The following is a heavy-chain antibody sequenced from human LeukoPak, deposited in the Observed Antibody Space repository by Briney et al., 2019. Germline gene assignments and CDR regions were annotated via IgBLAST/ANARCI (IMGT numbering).Heavy chain of an antibody. CDR2: MNPNSGNT. Sequence: ASVKVSCKASGYTFTSYDINWVRQATGQGLEWMGWMNPNSGNTGYAQKFQGRVTITRNTSISTAYMELSSLRSEDTAVYYCARLTQQQLAYYYYMDVWGKGTTVTVSS. CDR1: GYTFTSYD. V-gene: IGHV1-8*03. J-gene: IGHJ6*03. CDR3: ARLTQQQLAYYYYMDV. D-gene: IGHD6-13*01.